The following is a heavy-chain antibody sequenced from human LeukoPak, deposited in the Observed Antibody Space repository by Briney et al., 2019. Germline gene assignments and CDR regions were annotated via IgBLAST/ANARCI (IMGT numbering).Heavy chain of an antibody. Sequence: PSETLSLTCAVYGGSFSGYYWSWIRQPPGKGLEWVGEINHSGSTNYNPSLKSRVTISVDTSKNQFSLKLSSVTAADTAVYYCARDDRIAAAGKYYYGMDVWGQGTTVTVSS. V-gene: IGHV4-34*01. CDR1: GGSFSGYY. J-gene: IGHJ6*02. CDR2: INHSGST. CDR3: ARDDRIAAAGKYYYGMDV. D-gene: IGHD6-13*01.